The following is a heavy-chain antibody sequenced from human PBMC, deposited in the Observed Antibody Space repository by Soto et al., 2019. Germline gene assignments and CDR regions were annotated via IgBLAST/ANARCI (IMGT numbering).Heavy chain of an antibody. Sequence: QVQLVQSGAEVKKPGSSVKVSCKASGGTFSSYTISWVRQAPGQGLEWMGRIIPILGIANYAQKFQGRVTITADKSTSTAYMELSSLRSEDTAVYYCASGGDSSGYHAAFDIWGKGTMVTVSS. J-gene: IGHJ3*02. V-gene: IGHV1-69*02. CDR2: IIPILGIA. CDR3: ASGGDSSGYHAAFDI. D-gene: IGHD3-22*01. CDR1: GGTFSSYT.